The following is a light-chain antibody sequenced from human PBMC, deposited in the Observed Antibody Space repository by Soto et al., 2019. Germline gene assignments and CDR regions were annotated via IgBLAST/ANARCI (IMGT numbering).Light chain of an antibody. CDR1: QSVVSSY. CDR2: GAS. V-gene: IGKV3-20*01. J-gene: IGKJ1*01. Sequence: EIVLTQSPGTLSLSPGEGATLSCRASQSVVSSYLAWYQQKPGQAPRLLIYGASSRATGIPDRFSGSGSGTDFTLAISRLEPEDFAVYYCQQCGSSPSFGQGTKVELK. CDR3: QQCGSSPS.